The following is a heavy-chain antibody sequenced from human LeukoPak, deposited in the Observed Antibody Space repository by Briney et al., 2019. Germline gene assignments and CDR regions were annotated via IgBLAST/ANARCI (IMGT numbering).Heavy chain of an antibody. Sequence: GGSLRLSCAASGFTFSSYGMHWVRQAPGKGLEWVAVIWYDGSNKYYADSVKGRFTISRDNSKNTPYLQMNSLRAEDTAVYYCARAGYSSSWPKFDYWGQGTLVTVSS. CDR2: IWYDGSNK. J-gene: IGHJ4*02. CDR3: ARAGYSSSWPKFDY. CDR1: GFTFSSYG. D-gene: IGHD6-13*01. V-gene: IGHV3-33*01.